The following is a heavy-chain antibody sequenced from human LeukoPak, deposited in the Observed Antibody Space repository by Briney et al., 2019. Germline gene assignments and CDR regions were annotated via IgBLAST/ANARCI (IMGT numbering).Heavy chain of an antibody. CDR2: INSDGSEG. V-gene: IGHV3-7*03. CDR1: GFTFSGFW. Sequence: GGSLRLSCAVSGFTFSGFWMSWPRQASGKGLEWVASINSDGSEGYYADVVKGRFTISRDNAKNSLYLQINSLRAEDTAVYYCARSSYSSSSSVWGQGTMVTVPS. J-gene: IGHJ3*01. D-gene: IGHD6-6*01. CDR3: ARSSYSSSSSV.